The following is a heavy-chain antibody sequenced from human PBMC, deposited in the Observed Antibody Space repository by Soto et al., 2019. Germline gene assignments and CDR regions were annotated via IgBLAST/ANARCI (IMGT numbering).Heavy chain of an antibody. CDR3: SRSGILLWLDY. CDR2: ISNGGSS. V-gene: IGHV4-34*01. J-gene: IGHJ4*02. Sequence: SETLSLTCAVYGGTFSDYEWSWIRQPPGKGLEWIWEISNGGSSIYNPSLKSRLTISLETSKNQLSLMLSSMTAADNTVSYCSRSGILLWLDYWGQGTLVTVSS. D-gene: IGHD5-18*01. CDR1: GGTFSDYE.